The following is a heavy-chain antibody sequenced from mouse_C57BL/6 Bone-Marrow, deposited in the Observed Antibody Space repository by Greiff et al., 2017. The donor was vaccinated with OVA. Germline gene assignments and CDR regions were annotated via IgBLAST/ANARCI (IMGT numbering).Heavy chain of an antibody. Sequence: DVMLVESGGGLVQPGGSLSLSCAASGFTFTDYYMSWVRQPPGKALEWLGFIRNKANGYTTEYSASVKGRFTISRDNSQSILYLQMNALRAEDSATYYCARVYYSLDYWGQGTTLTVSS. D-gene: IGHD2-12*01. CDR3: ARVYYSLDY. CDR1: GFTFTDYY. J-gene: IGHJ2*01. V-gene: IGHV7-3*01. CDR2: IRNKANGYTT.